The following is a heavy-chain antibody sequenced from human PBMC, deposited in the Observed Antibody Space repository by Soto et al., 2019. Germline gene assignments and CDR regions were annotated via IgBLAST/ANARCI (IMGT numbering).Heavy chain of an antibody. D-gene: IGHD2-15*01. CDR1: GFTFSSYA. V-gene: IGHV3-64*01. Sequence: GGSLRLSCAASGFTFSSYAMHWVRQAPGKGLEYVSAISSNGGSTYYANSVKGRFTISRDNAENSLYLQMNSLSAEDTAVYYCARVPGTTRWWDYWGQGTLVTVSS. CDR2: ISSNGGST. CDR3: ARVPGTTRWWDY. J-gene: IGHJ4*02.